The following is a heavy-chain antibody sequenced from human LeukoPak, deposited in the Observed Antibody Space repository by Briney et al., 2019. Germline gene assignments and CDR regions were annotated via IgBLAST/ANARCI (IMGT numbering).Heavy chain of an antibody. V-gene: IGHV4-39*01. D-gene: IGHD2-2*01. Sequence: SETLSLTCTVSGGSVSSSNYHWAWIRQSPGMGPEWIGTLYSTGSTSQNPDPSLKRPVTLSVDTSRNQCSLELRSLTAADTAIFYCASSPGSSTSWFRFDNWGQGTLVTV. CDR3: ASSPGSSTSWFRFDN. J-gene: IGHJ4*02. CDR1: GGSVSSSNYH. CDR2: LYSTGST.